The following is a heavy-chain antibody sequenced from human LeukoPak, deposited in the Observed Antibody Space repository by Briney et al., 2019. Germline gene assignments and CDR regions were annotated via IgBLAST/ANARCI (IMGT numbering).Heavy chain of an antibody. CDR2: IYYSGST. Sequence: SETLSLTCTVSGGSISSSSYYWGWIRQPPGKGLEWIGSIYYSGSTNSNPSLKSRATISVDMSRKHFFLDLSSVTAADTAVYYCARAVHYSGTSDQYTGGWYYFDFWGQGTLVTVSS. CDR3: ARAVHYSGTSDQYTGGWYYFDF. J-gene: IGHJ4*02. V-gene: IGHV4-39*07. D-gene: IGHD3-10*01. CDR1: GGSISSSSYY.